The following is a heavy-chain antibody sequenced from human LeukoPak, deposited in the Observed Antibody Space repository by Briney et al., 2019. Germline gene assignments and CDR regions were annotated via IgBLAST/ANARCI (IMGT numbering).Heavy chain of an antibody. J-gene: IGHJ5*02. CDR1: GYTFTSYD. D-gene: IGHD5-12*01. Sequence: ASVKVSCKASGYTFTSYDINWVRQAPGQGLEWMGWINPNSGGTKYAQNFQGRVTMTRDTSISTAYMELSSLRSDDTAVYYCAREYSGYDHSPVDPWGQGTLVTVSS. V-gene: IGHV1-2*02. CDR3: AREYSGYDHSPVDP. CDR2: INPNSGGT.